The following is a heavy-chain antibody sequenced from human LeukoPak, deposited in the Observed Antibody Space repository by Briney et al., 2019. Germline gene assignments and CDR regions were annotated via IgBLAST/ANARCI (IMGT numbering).Heavy chain of an antibody. Sequence: ASVKVSCKASGYTFTSYDITWVRQAPGQGLEWMGWVSAYNGNTKYAQKLQGRVTMTTDTSTSTAYMELRSLRSDDTAVYYCARVDYGDSEYFHHWGQGTLVTVSS. CDR1: GYTFTSYD. CDR2: VSAYNGNT. CDR3: ARVDYGDSEYFHH. J-gene: IGHJ1*01. V-gene: IGHV1-18*01. D-gene: IGHD4-17*01.